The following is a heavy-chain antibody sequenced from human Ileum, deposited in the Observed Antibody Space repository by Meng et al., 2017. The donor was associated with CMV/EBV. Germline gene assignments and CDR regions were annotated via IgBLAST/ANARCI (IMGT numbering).Heavy chain of an antibody. J-gene: IGHJ4*02. CDR3: ASAPHGGTNWPY. CDR1: GYSFTAYW. CDR2: IRLDNSET. D-gene: IGHD4-23*01. Sequence: CKASGYSFTAYWIGWVRQMPGKGLEWMGFIRLDNSETRYSQSFQGQVTVSAEKSISTAYLQWNSLQASDTAIYYCASAPHGGTNWPYWGQGTLVTVSS. V-gene: IGHV5-51*01.